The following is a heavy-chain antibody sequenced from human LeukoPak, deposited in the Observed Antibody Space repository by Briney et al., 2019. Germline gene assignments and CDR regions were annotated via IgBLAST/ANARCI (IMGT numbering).Heavy chain of an antibody. CDR2: ISSSSSYI. Sequence: GGALRLSCAASGVTFRRDRMNWGRQGPGKGVERVSSISSSSSYIYYADSVKGGFTISRDNAKNSLYLQMNSLRAEDTAVYYCARGWRLTYFDYWGQGTLVTVSS. J-gene: IGHJ4*02. D-gene: IGHD2-8*01. CDR1: GVTFRRDR. CDR3: ARGWRLTYFDY. V-gene: IGHV3-21*01.